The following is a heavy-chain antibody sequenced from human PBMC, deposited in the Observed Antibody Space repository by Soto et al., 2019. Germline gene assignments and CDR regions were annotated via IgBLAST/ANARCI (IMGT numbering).Heavy chain of an antibody. Sequence: SETLSLTCTVSGGSTSSYYWSWIRQPAGKGLEWIGRIYTSGSTNYNPSLKSRVTMSVDTSKNQFSLKLSSVTAADTAVYYCARVLGYCSSTSCAYHFDYWGQGTLVTVSS. V-gene: IGHV4-4*07. D-gene: IGHD2-2*01. CDR3: ARVLGYCSSTSCAYHFDY. CDR1: GGSTSSYY. CDR2: IYTSGST. J-gene: IGHJ4*02.